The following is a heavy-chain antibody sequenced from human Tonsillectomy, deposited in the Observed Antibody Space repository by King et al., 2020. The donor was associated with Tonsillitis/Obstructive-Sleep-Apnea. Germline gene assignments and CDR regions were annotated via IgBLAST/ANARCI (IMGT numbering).Heavy chain of an antibody. J-gene: IGHJ3*02. D-gene: IGHD3-22*01. CDR1: GFTFSNYA. Sequence: VQLVESGGGVVQPGRSLRLSCAASGFTFSNYAIHWVRQAPGKGLEWVAVISYDGSNKYYADSVKGRFTISRDNSRNTVDLQMNSLRVEDTAVYYCARVGIYDSSGYADAFDIWGQGTVVTVSS. CDR2: ISYDGSNK. CDR3: ARVGIYDSSGYADAFDI. V-gene: IGHV3-30*04.